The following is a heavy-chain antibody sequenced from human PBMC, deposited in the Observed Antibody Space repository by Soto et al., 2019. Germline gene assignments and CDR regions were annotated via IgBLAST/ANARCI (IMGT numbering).Heavy chain of an antibody. D-gene: IGHD6-13*01. J-gene: IGHJ4*02. CDR2: FDPEDGET. V-gene: IGHV1-24*01. CDR3: ATYRAAPARYSSSYYFDY. CDR1: GYTLTELS. Sequence: ASVKVSCKVSGYTLTELSMHWVRQAPGKGLEWMGGFDPEDGETIYAQKFQGRVTMTEDTSTDTAYMELRSLRSEDTAVYYCATYRAAPARYSSSYYFDYWGQGTLVTVSS.